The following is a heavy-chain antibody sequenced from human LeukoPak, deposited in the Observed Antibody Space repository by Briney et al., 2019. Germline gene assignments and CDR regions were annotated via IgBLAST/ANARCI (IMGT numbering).Heavy chain of an antibody. Sequence: GESLKISCKCSGYNFNTYWVAWVRQLPGKGLEWMGIIRPMNSDVRYSPSFQGQVTISAYRSINTAYLQWSRLTASDTAMYYCASRPFETTVVPWDFYWGQGTQVTVSS. D-gene: IGHD4-23*01. J-gene: IGHJ4*02. CDR2: IRPMNSDV. V-gene: IGHV5-51*01. CDR3: ASRPFETTVVPWDFY. CDR1: GYNFNTYW.